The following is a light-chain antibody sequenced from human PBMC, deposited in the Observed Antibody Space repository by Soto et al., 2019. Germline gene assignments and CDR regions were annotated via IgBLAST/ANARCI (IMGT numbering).Light chain of an antibody. CDR1: SSNIGTNT. J-gene: IGLJ1*01. CDR3: AAWDDSLNGDV. CDR2: RNN. Sequence: QAVVTQPPSASGTPGQRVTISCSGSSSNIGTNTVNWYRHLPGTAPKLLIYRNNERPSGVPDRFSGSKSGTSASLAISGLQSEDEADYYCAAWDDSLNGDVFGTGTKLTVL. V-gene: IGLV1-44*01.